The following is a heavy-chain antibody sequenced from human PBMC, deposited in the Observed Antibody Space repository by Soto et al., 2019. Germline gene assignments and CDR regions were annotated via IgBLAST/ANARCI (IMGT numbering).Heavy chain of an antibody. Sequence: GESLKISCKGSGYSFPSYWISWVRQMPGKGLEWMGRIDPSDSYSNYSPSFKGHVTLSVDKSTTTAYLQWSSLKASDTAMYFCARHNGLSGYSPPVDAFDIWGQGTMVTVSS. CDR3: ARHNGLSGYSPPVDAFDI. J-gene: IGHJ3*02. V-gene: IGHV5-10-1*01. CDR2: IDPSDSYS. CDR1: GYSFPSYW. D-gene: IGHD3-22*01.